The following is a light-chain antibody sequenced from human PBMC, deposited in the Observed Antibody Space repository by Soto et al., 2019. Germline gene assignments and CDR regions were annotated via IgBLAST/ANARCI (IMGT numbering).Light chain of an antibody. J-gene: IGLJ1*01. CDR1: SGDVGAYNY. Sequence: QSALTQPASVSGSPGQSITISCTGTSGDVGAYNYVSWYQQHPGKAPRLMIYEVSNRPSGVSNRFSGSKSGNTASLTISGLQAEDEADYYCSSYTSSSTLVVFGTGTKLTVL. CDR2: EVS. CDR3: SSYTSSSTLVV. V-gene: IGLV2-14*01.